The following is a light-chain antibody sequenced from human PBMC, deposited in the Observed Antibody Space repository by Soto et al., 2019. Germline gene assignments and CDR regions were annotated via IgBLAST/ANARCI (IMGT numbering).Light chain of an antibody. V-gene: IGKV1-5*03. CDR2: KAS. CDR1: QTISSW. Sequence: DIPMTQSPSTLYGSVGDRVTITCLASQTISSWLAWYQQKPGKAPKLLIYKASTLKRGVPSRFSGRGSGTEFTLTISSLQPDDFATYYFQHYNSYSEAFGQGTKVELK. CDR3: QHYNSYSEA. J-gene: IGKJ1*01.